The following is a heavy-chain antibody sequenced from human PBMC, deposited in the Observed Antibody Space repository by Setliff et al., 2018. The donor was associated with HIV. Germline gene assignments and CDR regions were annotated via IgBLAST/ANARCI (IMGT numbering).Heavy chain of an antibody. CDR1: GYSFTSYW. Sequence: GASLTISCKGSGYSFTSYWIGWVRQMPGKGLEWMGVIYPGDSDTRYSPSFQGQVTISVDKSISTAYLQWSSLRASDIAMYYCARVIVGASDAFDIWGQGTMGTV. J-gene: IGHJ3*02. CDR2: IYPGDSDT. CDR3: ARVIVGASDAFDI. V-gene: IGHV5-51*01. D-gene: IGHD1-26*01.